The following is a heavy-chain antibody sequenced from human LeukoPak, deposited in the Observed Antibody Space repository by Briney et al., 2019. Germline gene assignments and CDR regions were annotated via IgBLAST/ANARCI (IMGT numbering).Heavy chain of an antibody. Sequence: GGSLRLSCAASGFTFSSYWMTWVRQAPGKGLEWVANIKQDGSEKYYVDSVKGRFTISRDNAKNSLHLQLNSLRAEDTAVYYCAKDILLWFGEYAPNFDYWGQGTLVTVSS. CDR1: GFTFSSYW. D-gene: IGHD3-10*01. J-gene: IGHJ4*02. CDR2: IKQDGSEK. V-gene: IGHV3-7*01. CDR3: AKDILLWFGEYAPNFDY.